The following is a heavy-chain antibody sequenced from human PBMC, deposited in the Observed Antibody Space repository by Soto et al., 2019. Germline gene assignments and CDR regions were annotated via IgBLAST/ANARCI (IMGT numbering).Heavy chain of an antibody. V-gene: IGHV3-23*01. CDR1: GFTFSSYA. Sequence: GGSLRLSCAASGFTFSSYAMCWVRPAPGKGLERVSAISGSGGSTYYADSVEGRFTISRDNSKNTLYLQMNSLRAEATAQYHFAKTSGYEKSLYLDYWCQGTLVTVSS. D-gene: IGHD3-22*01. J-gene: IGHJ4*02. CDR2: ISGSGGST. CDR3: AKTSGYEKSLYLDY.